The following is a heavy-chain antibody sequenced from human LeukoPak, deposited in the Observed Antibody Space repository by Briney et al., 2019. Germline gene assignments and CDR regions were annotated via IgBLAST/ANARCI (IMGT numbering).Heavy chain of an antibody. CDR2: IYNIGTT. Sequence: PGGSLRLSCAASGFTVSSNYMSWVRQAPGKGLGWVSIIYNIGTTYYTDSVKGRFTISRDNSKNTLYLQMNSLRAEDTAVYYCARWYCSSTSCYYDYWGQGTLVTVSS. CDR3: ARWYCSSTSCYYDY. D-gene: IGHD2-2*01. V-gene: IGHV3-53*01. J-gene: IGHJ4*02. CDR1: GFTVSSNY.